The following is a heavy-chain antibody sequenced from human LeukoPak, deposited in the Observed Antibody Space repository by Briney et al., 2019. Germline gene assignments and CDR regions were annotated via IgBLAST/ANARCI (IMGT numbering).Heavy chain of an antibody. CDR2: IYPGDSDT. CDR3: ARHSYSSSWYVDY. CDR1: GYSITSYW. V-gene: IGHV5-51*01. D-gene: IGHD6-13*01. Sequence: AESLKISCRGSGYSITSYWIGWVRQMPGEGLEGMGIIYPGDSDTRYSPSFQGQVTISADKSISTAYLQWSRLKASDTAMYYCARHSYSSSWYVDYWGQGTLVTVSS. J-gene: IGHJ4*02.